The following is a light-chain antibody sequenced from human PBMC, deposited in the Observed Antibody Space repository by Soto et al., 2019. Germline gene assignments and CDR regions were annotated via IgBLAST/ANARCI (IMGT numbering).Light chain of an antibody. Sequence: QSVLTQPPSASGAPGQRVAISCSGSSSNIGTNTVNWYRQLPGTAPKLLIYSNNQRPSGVPARFSGSKSGTSASLAISGLQSEDEADYYCSAWDDSLNGPGFGGGTKLTVL. CDR1: SSNIGTNT. V-gene: IGLV1-44*01. CDR2: SNN. J-gene: IGLJ2*01. CDR3: SAWDDSLNGPG.